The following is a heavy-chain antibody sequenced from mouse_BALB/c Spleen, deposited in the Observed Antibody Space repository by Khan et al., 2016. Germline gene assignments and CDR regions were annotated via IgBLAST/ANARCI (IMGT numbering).Heavy chain of an antibody. CDR1: GFSIIAYG. J-gene: IGHJ4*01. CDR3: DRDCWDYYAMDY. Sequence: VELVESGPGLVAPSQSLSITCTVSGFSIIAYGVNWVRQPPGKGLEWLGMIWGDGSTAYNSALKYRLNITKDNSKSQVFLKMNSLQTDDKARYSCDRDCWDYYAMDYWGQGTSVTVSS. CDR2: IWGDGST. V-gene: IGHV2-6-7*01.